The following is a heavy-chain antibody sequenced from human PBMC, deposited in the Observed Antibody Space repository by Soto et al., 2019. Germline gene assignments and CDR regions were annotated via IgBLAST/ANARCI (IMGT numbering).Heavy chain of an antibody. CDR2: IFYRGSN. CDR3: AREAGVRYPFDP. CDR1: GGSISSYY. D-gene: IGHD4-17*01. J-gene: IGHJ5*02. Sequence: PSETLSLTCTVSGGSISSYYWSWIRQPPGKGLEWIGYIFYRGSNNYNPSHKSRVTISVDTYKNQYSLKLSSVTDADTAMYYCAREAGVRYPFDPWGQGTLVTVSS. V-gene: IGHV4-59*01.